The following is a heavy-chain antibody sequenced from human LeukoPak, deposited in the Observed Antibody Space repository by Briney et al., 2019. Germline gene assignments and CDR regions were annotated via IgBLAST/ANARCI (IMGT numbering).Heavy chain of an antibody. Sequence: GGSLRLSCAASGFTVSSNYMSWVRQAPGKGLEWVSVIYSGGSTYYADSVKGRFTISRDKYKNTLYLQMNSLGAEDTAVYYCARSPMVRGVIITYFDYWGQGTLVTVSS. CDR3: ARSPMVRGVIITYFDY. CDR2: IYSGGST. CDR1: GFTVSSNY. V-gene: IGHV3-53*01. J-gene: IGHJ4*02. D-gene: IGHD3-10*01.